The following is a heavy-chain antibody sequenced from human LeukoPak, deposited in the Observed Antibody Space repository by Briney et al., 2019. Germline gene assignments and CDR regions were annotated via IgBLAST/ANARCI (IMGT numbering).Heavy chain of an antibody. CDR2: ISGSGGST. CDR1: GFTFSSYW. D-gene: IGHD3-10*01. Sequence: GGSLRLSCAASGFTFSSYWMSWVRQAPGKGLEWVSAISGSGGSTYYADSVKGRFTISRDNSKNTLYLQMNSLRAEDTAVYYCAKDNYYGSGSYSYFDYWGQGTLVTVSS. V-gene: IGHV3-23*01. CDR3: AKDNYYGSGSYSYFDY. J-gene: IGHJ4*02.